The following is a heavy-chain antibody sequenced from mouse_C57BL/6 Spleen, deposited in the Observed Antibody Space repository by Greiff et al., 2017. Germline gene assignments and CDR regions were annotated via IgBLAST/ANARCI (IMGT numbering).Heavy chain of an antibody. CDR2: IYPGDGDT. V-gene: IGHV1-82*01. CDR1: GYAFSSSW. Sequence: VQLQQSGPELVKPGASVKISCKASGYAFSSSWMNWVKQRPGKGLEWIGRIYPGDGDTNYNGKFKGKATLTADKSSSTAYMQLSSLTSEDSAVYFWARSLAYFDYWGQGTTLTVSS. CDR3: ARSLAYFDY. J-gene: IGHJ2*01.